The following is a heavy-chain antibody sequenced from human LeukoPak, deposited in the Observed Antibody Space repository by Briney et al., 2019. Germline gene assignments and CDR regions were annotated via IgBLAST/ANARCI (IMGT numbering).Heavy chain of an antibody. CDR3: ALGRGVSGSSWSAGYFDY. V-gene: IGHV3-30*04. D-gene: IGHD1-26*01. CDR1: GFTFGDYA. J-gene: IGHJ4*02. Sequence: GGSLRLSCTASGFTFGDYAMTWVRQAPGKGLEWVAVISYDGSNKYYADSVKGRFTISRDNAKNSLYLQMNSLRAEDTAVYYCALGRGVSGSSWSAGYFDYWGQGTLVTVSS. CDR2: ISYDGSNK.